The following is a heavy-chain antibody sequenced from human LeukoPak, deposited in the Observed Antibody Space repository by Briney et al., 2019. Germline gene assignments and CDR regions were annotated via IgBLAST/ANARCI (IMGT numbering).Heavy chain of an antibody. CDR3: ASQSGWAFDY. J-gene: IGHJ4*02. CDR2: IYYSGST. V-gene: IGHV4-39*01. Sequence: PSETLSLTCTVSGGSISSSYYYWGWIRQPPGKGLEWIGSIYYSGSTYYNPSLKSRVTISVDTSKNQFSLKLSSVTAADTAVYYCASQSGWAFDYWGQGTLVTVSS. D-gene: IGHD6-19*01. CDR1: GGSISSSYYY.